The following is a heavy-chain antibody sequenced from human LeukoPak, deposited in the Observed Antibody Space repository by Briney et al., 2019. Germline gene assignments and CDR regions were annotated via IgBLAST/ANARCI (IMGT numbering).Heavy chain of an antibody. D-gene: IGHD6-19*01. V-gene: IGHV1-69*05. CDR2: IIPIFGTA. J-gene: IGHJ2*01. Sequence: SVKVSCKASGGTFSSYAISWVRQAPGQGLEWMGGIIPIFGTANYAQKFQGRVTMTRDMSTSTVYMELRSLRSDDTAVYYCARGSSSEGVWYFDLWGRGTLVTVSS. CDR1: GGTFSSYA. CDR3: ARGSSSEGVWYFDL.